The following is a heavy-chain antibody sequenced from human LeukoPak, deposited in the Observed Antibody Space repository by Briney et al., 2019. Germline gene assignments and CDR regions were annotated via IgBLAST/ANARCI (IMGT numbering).Heavy chain of an antibody. J-gene: IGHJ4*02. Sequence: ASVKVSCKASGYTFTSYYMHWVRQAPGQGLEWMGIINPSGGSTSYAQKFQGRVTMTRDTSISTAYMELSRLRSDDTAVYYCARDSSGYSPYFDYWGQGTLVTVSS. CDR2: INPSGGST. CDR3: ARDSSGYSPYFDY. CDR1: GYTFTSYY. D-gene: IGHD3-3*01. V-gene: IGHV1-46*01.